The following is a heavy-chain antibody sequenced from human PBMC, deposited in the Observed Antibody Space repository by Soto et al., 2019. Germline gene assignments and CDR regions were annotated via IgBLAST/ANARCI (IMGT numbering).Heavy chain of an antibody. D-gene: IGHD5-18*01. V-gene: IGHV3-7*01. CDR3: AIYCGDSYGRDYYNNGMDF. CDR1: GFTFSSYW. Sequence: PGVSLRLSCAASGFTFSSYWMSWVRQAPGKGLEWVANIKQDGSEKYYVDSVKGRFTISRDNAKNSLYLQMNSLRAEDTAVYYCAIYCGDSYGRDYYNNGMDFRVQGTTVTGSS. J-gene: IGHJ6*02. CDR2: IKQDGSEK.